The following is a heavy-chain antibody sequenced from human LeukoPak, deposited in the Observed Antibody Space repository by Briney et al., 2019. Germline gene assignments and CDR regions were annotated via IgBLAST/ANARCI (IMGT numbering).Heavy chain of an antibody. D-gene: IGHD2-2*01. Sequence: PSETLSLTCAVYGGSFSGYYWSWIRQPPGKGLEWIGEINHSGSTNYNPSLKSRVTISVDTSKNQFSLKLSSVTAADTAVYYCARRELDIVVVPAASHFDYWGQGTLVTVSS. J-gene: IGHJ4*02. V-gene: IGHV4-34*01. CDR3: ARRELDIVVVPAASHFDY. CDR1: GGSFSGYY. CDR2: INHSGST.